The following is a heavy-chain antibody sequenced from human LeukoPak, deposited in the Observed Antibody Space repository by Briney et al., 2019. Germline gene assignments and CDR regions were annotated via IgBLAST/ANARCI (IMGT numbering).Heavy chain of an antibody. CDR2: SRNKANSYTT. V-gene: IGHV3-72*01. J-gene: IGHJ4*02. CDR3: ASLYSTSGY. D-gene: IGHD6-6*01. Sequence: GGSLRLSCAASGSTFSDFYMDWVRQAPGKGLEWVGRSRNKANSYTTEYAASVKGRFTISRDVSKNSLYLQMNSLKTEDTAVYYCASLYSTSGYWGQGTLVTVSS. CDR1: GSTFSDFY.